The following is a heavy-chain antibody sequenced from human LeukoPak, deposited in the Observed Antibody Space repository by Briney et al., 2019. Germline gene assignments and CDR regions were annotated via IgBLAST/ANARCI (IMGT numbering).Heavy chain of an antibody. CDR2: IKPDGSED. CDR3: ARLRGFGY. D-gene: IGHD4-17*01. J-gene: IGHJ4*02. Sequence: GGSLRLSCAASGFTFSNYWMSWVRQAPGKGLEWVANIKPDGSEDFYVDSVEGRFTISRDNAKNSLYLQMNRLRAEDTAMYYCARLRGFGYWGQGTLVTVSS. V-gene: IGHV3-7*03. CDR1: GFTFSNYW.